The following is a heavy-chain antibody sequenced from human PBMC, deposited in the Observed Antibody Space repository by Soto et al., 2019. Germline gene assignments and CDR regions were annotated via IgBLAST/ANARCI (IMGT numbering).Heavy chain of an antibody. J-gene: IGHJ4*02. CDR2: SNPDGIGA. CDR3: VRESWRGGSCFFSWDH. CDR1: GFPFSSSW. D-gene: IGHD2-15*01. Sequence: GGSLRLSCTTSGFPFSSSWMHWVRQGPGKGLVWVARSNPDGIGAKYADSVRGRITISRDNAKEVLYLQMNNLRVDDTAVYFCVRESWRGGSCFFSWDHGGQGTLVTVSS. V-gene: IGHV3-74*01.